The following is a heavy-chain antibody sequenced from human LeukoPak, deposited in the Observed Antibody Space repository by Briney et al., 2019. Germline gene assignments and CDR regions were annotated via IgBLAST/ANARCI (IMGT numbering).Heavy chain of an antibody. Sequence: PGGSLRLSCAVSGFTFSSYWMYWVRQAPGKGLVWVSRINSDGSSTVYADSVKGRFTISRDNAKNTLYLQMNSLRAEGTAVYYCAGRRRNGYNYSHYWGQGTLVTVSS. D-gene: IGHD5-24*01. J-gene: IGHJ4*02. CDR3: AGRRRNGYNYSHY. CDR2: INSDGSST. V-gene: IGHV3-74*01. CDR1: GFTFSSYW.